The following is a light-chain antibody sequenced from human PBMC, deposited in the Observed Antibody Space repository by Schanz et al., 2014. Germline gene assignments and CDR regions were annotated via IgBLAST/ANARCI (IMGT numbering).Light chain of an antibody. J-gene: IGKJ1*01. CDR2: AAS. CDR1: QSVASN. Sequence: EIVMTQSPATLSVSPGERATLSCRASQSVASNLAWYQQKPGQAPRLLIYAASTRATGIPARFSGSGSGPEFTLTISSLQSEDFAVYYCQQYNNWPSFGQRTKVEIK. CDR3: QQYNNWPS. V-gene: IGKV3-15*01.